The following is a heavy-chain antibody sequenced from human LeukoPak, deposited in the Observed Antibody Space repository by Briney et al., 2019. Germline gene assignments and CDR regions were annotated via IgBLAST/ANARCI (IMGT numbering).Heavy chain of an antibody. V-gene: IGHV4-59*01. Sequence: SETLSLTSTVSGGSISDYYWSWIRQPPGKGLEWIGWIFGSGDFNYNPSLKSRLSISVDTSNNQFSLKLTSATAADTPVYYCAREKDTGSNHAKIRYDIWGQGTMVTVSS. CDR3: AREKDTGSNHAKIRYDI. CDR1: GGSISDYY. CDR2: IFGSGDF. J-gene: IGHJ3*02. D-gene: IGHD1-26*01.